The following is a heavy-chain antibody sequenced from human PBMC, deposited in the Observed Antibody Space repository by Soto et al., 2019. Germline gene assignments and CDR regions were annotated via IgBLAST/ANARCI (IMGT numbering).Heavy chain of an antibody. CDR2: ISHTGSP. D-gene: IGHD1-1*01. V-gene: IGHV4-39*01. CDR3: ASQLESTTYFDY. J-gene: IGHJ4*02. Sequence: SETLSLTCTVSGGSISNSDYFWAWMRQPPGKGLEWVGTISHTGSPRYNPSLKSRVTISVDTSKNQFSLRLPSVTAADTAVFFCASQLESTTYFDYWGRGTLVTVSS. CDR1: GGSISNSDYF.